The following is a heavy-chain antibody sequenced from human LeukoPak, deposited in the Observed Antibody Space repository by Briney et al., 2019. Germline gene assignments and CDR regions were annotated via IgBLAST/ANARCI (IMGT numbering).Heavy chain of an antibody. CDR2: ISGSGGST. D-gene: IGHD3-22*01. CDR1: GFTFSSYA. CDR3: AKDYYYYDSSGYSSIGY. J-gene: IGHJ4*02. Sequence: GGSLRLSCVASGFTFSSYAMSWVRQAPGKGLEWASAISGSGGSTYYADSVKGRFTISRDNSKNTLYLQMNSLRAEDTAVYYCAKDYYYYDSSGYSSIGYWGQGTLVTVSS. V-gene: IGHV3-23*01.